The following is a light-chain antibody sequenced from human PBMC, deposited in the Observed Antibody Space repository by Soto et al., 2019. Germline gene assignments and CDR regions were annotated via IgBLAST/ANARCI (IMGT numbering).Light chain of an antibody. CDR2: AAS. CDR3: QQYDTSPYT. Sequence: PGERATLSCRASQSVSSTYLAWYQQKPGQAPRLLIYAASSRETGIPDTFSGSGSGTDFTLTISRLEPEDFAVYYCQQYDTSPYTFGQGTKLEIK. CDR1: QSVSSTY. J-gene: IGKJ2*01. V-gene: IGKV3-20*01.